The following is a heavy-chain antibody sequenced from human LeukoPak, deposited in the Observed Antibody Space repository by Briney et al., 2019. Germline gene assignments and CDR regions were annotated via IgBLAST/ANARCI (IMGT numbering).Heavy chain of an antibody. J-gene: IGHJ4*02. CDR1: GFIFSSYS. CDR2: ISSSSSTI. Sequence: PGGSLRLSCAASGFIFSSYSMNWVRQAPGKGLEWVSYISSSSSTIYYADSVKGRFTISRDNAKNSLYLQMNSLRAEDTAVYYCARERGSDYWGQGTLVTVSS. V-gene: IGHV3-48*01. CDR3: ARERGSDY.